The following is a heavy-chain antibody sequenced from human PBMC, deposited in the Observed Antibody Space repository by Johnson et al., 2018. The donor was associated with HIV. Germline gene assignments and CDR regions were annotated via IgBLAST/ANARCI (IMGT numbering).Heavy chain of an antibody. V-gene: IGHV3-11*04. CDR3: AREMAWEDAFDI. Sequence: QVQLVESGGGLIQPGGSLRLSCAASEFTFSEYYMTWIRQAPGTFLYCLSYISSSVTAIYYSYSFHLRFPISSDNANNSLYLRMNSLRAEDTAVYYCAREMAWEDAFDIWGQGTMVTVSS. J-gene: IGHJ3*02. CDR2: ISSSVTAI. CDR1: EFTFSEYY. D-gene: IGHD5-24*01.